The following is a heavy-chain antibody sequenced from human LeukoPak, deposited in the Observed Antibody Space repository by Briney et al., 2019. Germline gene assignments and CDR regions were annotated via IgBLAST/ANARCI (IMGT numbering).Heavy chain of an antibody. CDR1: HDSISSGGYY. J-gene: IGHJ4*02. CDR3: ARSDYLAVDY. D-gene: IGHD4-11*01. Sequence: SQTLSLTCTVSHDSISSGGYYWSWIRQHPGKGLEWIGYIYHTGSTNYNPSLKSRVTISVDTSKNQFSLKLSSVTAADTAVYYCARSDYLAVDYWGQGTLVTVSS. CDR2: IYHTGST. V-gene: IGHV4-31*03.